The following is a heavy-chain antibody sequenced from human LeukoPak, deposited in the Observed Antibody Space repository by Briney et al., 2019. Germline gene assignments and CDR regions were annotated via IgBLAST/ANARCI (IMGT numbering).Heavy chain of an antibody. CDR2: ISSSSSYI. CDR3: ARDVDYYDSSGLDY. Sequence: GGSLRLFCAASGFTFSSYSMNWVRQAPGKGLEWVSSISSSSSYIYYADSVKGRFTISRDNAKNSLYLQMNSLRAEDTAVYYCARDVDYYDSSGLDYWGQGTLVTVSS. D-gene: IGHD3-22*01. J-gene: IGHJ4*02. V-gene: IGHV3-21*01. CDR1: GFTFSSYS.